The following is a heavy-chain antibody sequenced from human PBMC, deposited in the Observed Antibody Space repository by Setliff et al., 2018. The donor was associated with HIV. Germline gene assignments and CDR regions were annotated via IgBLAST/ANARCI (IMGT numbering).Heavy chain of an antibody. J-gene: IGHJ5*02. CDR2: IYHSGKT. D-gene: IGHD3-22*01. CDR3: ASRVYYYDYSATLREGGFVP. V-gene: IGHV4-39*01. Sequence: SETLSLTCTISGGFISNQYWSWISQPPGKGLEWTGSIYHSGKTYYNPSLKSRLPIAVDTSKNQFSLKLRSVNAADTAVYYCASRVYYYDYSATLREGGFVPWGRGTLVTVSS. CDR1: GGFISNQY.